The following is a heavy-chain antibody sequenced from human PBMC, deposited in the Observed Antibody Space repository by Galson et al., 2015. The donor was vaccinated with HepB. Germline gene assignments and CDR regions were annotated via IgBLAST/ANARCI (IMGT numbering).Heavy chain of an antibody. V-gene: IGHV1-46*01. D-gene: IGHD3-22*01. CDR2: INPSGSST. CDR1: GYSFTKYY. J-gene: IGHJ1*01. Sequence: SVKVSCKASGYSFTKYYIHWVRQARGQGLEWMGIINPSGSSTNYAQEFQGRVTMTRDTSTSVVYMELSSLKFEDTAIYYCARGNEHYYDQVEYFHHWGQGTLVTVSS. CDR3: ARGNEHYYDQVEYFHH.